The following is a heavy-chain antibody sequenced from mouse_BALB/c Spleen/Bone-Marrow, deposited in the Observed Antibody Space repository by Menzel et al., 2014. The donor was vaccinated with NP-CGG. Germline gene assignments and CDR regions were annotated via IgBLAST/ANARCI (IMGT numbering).Heavy chain of an antibody. CDR2: INPSTGYT. J-gene: IGHJ3*01. D-gene: IGHD2-4*01. Sequence: QVQLQQSGAELAKPGAPVKMSCKASGYTFTSYWMHWVKQRPGQGLEWIGYINPSTGYTEYNQKFKDKATLTAVKSSTTAYMQLRSLTSEDSAVYYCARDDYDAIAYWGQGTLVTVSA. V-gene: IGHV1-7*01. CDR1: GYTFTSYW. CDR3: ARDDYDAIAY.